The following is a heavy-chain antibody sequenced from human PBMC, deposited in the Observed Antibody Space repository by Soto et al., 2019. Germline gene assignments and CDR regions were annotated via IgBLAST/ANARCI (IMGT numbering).Heavy chain of an antibody. CDR2: IYPGDSDT. CDR1: GYSFTSYW. V-gene: IGHV5-51*01. CDR3: ARLADIVVVVAATPTRNDAFDI. D-gene: IGHD2-15*01. J-gene: IGHJ3*02. Sequence: GESLKISCEGSGYSFTSYWIAWVRQMPGKGLEWMGIIYPGDSDTRYSPSFQGQVTISADKSISTAYLQWSSLKASDTAMYYCARLADIVVVVAATPTRNDAFDIWGQGTMVTVSS.